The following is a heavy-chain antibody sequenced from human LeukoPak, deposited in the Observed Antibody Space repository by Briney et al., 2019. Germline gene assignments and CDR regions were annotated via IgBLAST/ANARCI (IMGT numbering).Heavy chain of an antibody. Sequence: SVKVSCKASGGTFSSFAISWVRQAPGQGLEWMGRIIPIFGTANYAQKFQGRVTMTTDTSTSTAYMELRSLRSDDTAVYYCARRGSRWTQYYFDYWGQGTLVTVSS. D-gene: IGHD2-15*01. CDR3: ARRGSRWTQYYFDY. CDR2: IIPIFGTA. V-gene: IGHV1-69*05. J-gene: IGHJ4*02. CDR1: GGTFSSFA.